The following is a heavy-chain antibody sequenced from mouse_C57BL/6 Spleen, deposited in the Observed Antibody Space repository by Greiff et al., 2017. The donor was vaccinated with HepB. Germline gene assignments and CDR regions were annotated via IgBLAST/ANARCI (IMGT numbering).Heavy chain of an antibody. D-gene: IGHD3-2*02. CDR2: IDPSDSYT. Sequence: QVQLQQPGAELVMPGASVKLSCKASGYTFTSYWMHWVKQRPGQGLEWIGEIDPSDSYTNYNQKFKGKSTLTVDKSSSTAYMQLSSLTSEDSAVDYCARVAAQATPFAYWGQGTLVTVSA. CDR3: ARVAAQATPFAY. V-gene: IGHV1-69*01. J-gene: IGHJ3*01. CDR1: GYTFTSYW.